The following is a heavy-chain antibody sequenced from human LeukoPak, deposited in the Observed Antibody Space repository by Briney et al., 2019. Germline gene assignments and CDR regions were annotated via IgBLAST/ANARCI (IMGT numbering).Heavy chain of an antibody. V-gene: IGHV1-46*01. CDR1: GYTLTTYN. J-gene: IGHJ4*02. D-gene: IGHD3-22*01. CDR3: ARGGGHTYYYDSSGPPAFDY. CDR2: INPSGGST. Sequence: ASVKVSCKASGYTLTTYNINWVRQAPGQGLEWMGIINPSGGSTSYAQKFQGRVTMTRDMSTSTVYMELSSLRSEDTAVYYCARGGGHTYYYDSSGPPAFDYWGQGTLVTVSS.